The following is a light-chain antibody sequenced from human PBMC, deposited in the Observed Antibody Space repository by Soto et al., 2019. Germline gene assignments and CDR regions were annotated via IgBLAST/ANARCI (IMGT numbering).Light chain of an antibody. CDR3: QQYNKWPPIT. J-gene: IGKJ5*01. CDR1: QSVSSN. CDR2: GAS. V-gene: IGKV3-15*01. Sequence: EIFMTQSPSTLSVSPVEIATLSCKASQSVSSNLAWYQQKPGQAPRLLIYGASTRATGIPARFSGSGSGTEFTLTISSLQSEDFAVYYCQQYNKWPPITFGQGTRLETK.